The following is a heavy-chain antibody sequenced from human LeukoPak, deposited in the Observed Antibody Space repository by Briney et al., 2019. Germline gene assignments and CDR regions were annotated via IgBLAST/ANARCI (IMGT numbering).Heavy chain of an antibody. V-gene: IGHV4-59*08. CDR2: IYYSGST. J-gene: IGHJ3*02. CDR3: ARHGNGAFDI. CDR1: GGSTSSYY. D-gene: IGHD1-1*01. Sequence: PSETLSLTYTVSGGSTSSYYWSWIRQPPGKGLEWIGFIYYSGSTNYSPSLKSRVTISVDTSKNQFSLKLTSVTAADTAVYYCARHGNGAFDIWGQGTMVTVSS.